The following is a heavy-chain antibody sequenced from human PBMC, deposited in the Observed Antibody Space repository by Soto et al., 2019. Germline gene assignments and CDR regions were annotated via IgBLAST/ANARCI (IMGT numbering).Heavy chain of an antibody. V-gene: IGHV5-51*01. Sequence: LEESLKISGKGSGYSFTSYWIVWVRQMPGKGLEWMVIIYAGDSDTRYSPSFQGQVTISADKSIITAYLQWSSLKASDTAMYYCARLGFPTEVVQAAPFDPWGQGTLVTVSS. CDR3: ARLGFPTEVVQAAPFDP. D-gene: IGHD2-2*01. J-gene: IGHJ5*02. CDR2: IYAGDSDT. CDR1: GYSFTSYW.